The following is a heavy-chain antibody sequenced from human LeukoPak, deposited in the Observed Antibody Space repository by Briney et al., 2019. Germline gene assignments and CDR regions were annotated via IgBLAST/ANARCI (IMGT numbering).Heavy chain of an antibody. CDR3: AASPWKLPYD. V-gene: IGHV3-30*03. Sequence: GRPLRLSCAASGFTFRTYVMHWVGQAPGKGLEWVAFILHDGSDKYYARSVQGRFTITTANSQNTLYLQMSSLRPEDTAVYYCAASPWKLPYDWGQGSLVTVSS. CDR2: ILHDGSDK. D-gene: IGHD1-1*01. J-gene: IGHJ4*02. CDR1: GFTFRTYV.